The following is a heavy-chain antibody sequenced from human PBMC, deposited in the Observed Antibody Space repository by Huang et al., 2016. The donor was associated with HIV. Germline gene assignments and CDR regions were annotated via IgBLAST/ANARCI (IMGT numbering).Heavy chain of an antibody. Sequence: QGQLVESGGGVVQPGRSLRLSCSASGFSFTSYDMQWVRQVPGKGLDWVAVVSNDGNEKYYADSVKGRFTISRDKFKNTLYLQMNSLRTGDTAVYFCLPAGHVSHYYYMDVWGKGTTVIVSS. CDR3: LPAGHVSHYYYMDV. CDR2: VSNDGNEK. CDR1: GFSFTSYD. J-gene: IGHJ6*03. V-gene: IGHV3-30*03.